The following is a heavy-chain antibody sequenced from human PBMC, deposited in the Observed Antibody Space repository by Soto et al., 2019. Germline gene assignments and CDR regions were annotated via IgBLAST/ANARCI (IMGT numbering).Heavy chain of an antibody. CDR1: DSTFSTYG. D-gene: IGHD2-21*02. CDR3: ARAPRAFLPNPTAAFHI. V-gene: IGHV1-18*04. J-gene: IGHJ3*02. CDR2: ISGDNDGT. Sequence: QVQLVQSGTEVKKPGASVKVSCKASDSTFSTYGVSWVRQAPGQGLEWMGWISGDNDGTHSAQNLQDRVTMPKDTSTRIGYMEMRGLSADDPAVYYCARAPRAFLPNPTAAFHIWGQGTLVTVSS.